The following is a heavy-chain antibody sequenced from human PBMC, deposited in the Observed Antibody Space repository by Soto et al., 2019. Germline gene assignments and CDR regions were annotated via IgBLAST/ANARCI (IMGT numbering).Heavy chain of an antibody. J-gene: IGHJ4*02. CDR3: ARRYGDCFDY. Sequence: QVQLQESGPGLVKPSETLSLTCTVSGGSISRYYWSWIRQPPGKGLEWIGYIYYSGSTNYNPSLMSRVTKSVDTSKNPCSLKLSSVTAADTAVYYCARRYGDCFDYWGQGTLVTVSS. CDR2: IYYSGST. CDR1: GGSISRYY. V-gene: IGHV4-59*08. D-gene: IGHD4-17*01.